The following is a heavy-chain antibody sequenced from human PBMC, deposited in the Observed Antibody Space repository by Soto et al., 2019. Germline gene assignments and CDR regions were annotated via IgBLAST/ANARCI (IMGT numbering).Heavy chain of an antibody. V-gene: IGHV1-46*01. D-gene: IGHD2-21*01. CDR3: ARDLNFGFILYATDV. CDR2: INPSSGRT. CDR1: GYTFTSYS. J-gene: IGHJ6*02. Sequence: ASVKVSCKASGYTFTSYSMHWVRQAPGQGLEWMGIINPSSGRTSYAQNFQGRVTMTSDTSTSIVYMEMSSLKSEDTDVYYCARDLNFGFILYATDVRGQGTTVTV.